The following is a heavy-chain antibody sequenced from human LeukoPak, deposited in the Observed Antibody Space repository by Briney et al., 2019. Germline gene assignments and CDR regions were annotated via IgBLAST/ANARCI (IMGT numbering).Heavy chain of an antibody. CDR1: GYTLTELS. V-gene: IGHV1-24*01. CDR3: ARGRWNDQRKTFDI. Sequence: ASVKVSCKVSGYTLTELSMHWVRQAPGKGLEWMGGFDPEDGETIDAQKFQGRVTMTEDTSTDTAYMELSSLRSEDTAVYYCARGRWNDQRKTFDIWGQGTMVTVSS. D-gene: IGHD1-1*01. CDR2: FDPEDGET. J-gene: IGHJ3*02.